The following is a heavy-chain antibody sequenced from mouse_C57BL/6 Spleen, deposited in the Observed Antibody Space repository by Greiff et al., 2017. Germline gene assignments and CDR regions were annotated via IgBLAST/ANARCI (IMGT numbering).Heavy chain of an antibody. CDR3: AASGGYGSSYYAMDY. D-gene: IGHD1-1*01. Sequence: VKLMESGPGLVQPSQSLSITCTVSGFSLTSYGVHWVRQPPGKGLEWLGVIWSGGSTDYNAAFISRLSLSKDNSKSQVFFKMNSLQADDTAIYYCAASGGYGSSYYAMDYWGQGTSVTVSS. CDR2: IWSGGST. CDR1: GFSLTSYG. J-gene: IGHJ4*01. V-gene: IGHV2-4*01.